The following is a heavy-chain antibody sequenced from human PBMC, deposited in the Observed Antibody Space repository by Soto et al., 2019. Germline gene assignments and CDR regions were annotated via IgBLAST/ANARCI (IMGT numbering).Heavy chain of an antibody. Sequence: GGSLRLSCAASGFTFSSYSMNWVRQAPGKGLEWVSSISSSSSYIYYADSVKGRFTISRDNAKNSLYLQMNSLRAEDAAVYYCARGLELVVAIFDYWGQGTLVTVSS. J-gene: IGHJ4*02. CDR1: GFTFSSYS. D-gene: IGHD1-7*01. V-gene: IGHV3-21*01. CDR3: ARGLELVVAIFDY. CDR2: ISSSSSYI.